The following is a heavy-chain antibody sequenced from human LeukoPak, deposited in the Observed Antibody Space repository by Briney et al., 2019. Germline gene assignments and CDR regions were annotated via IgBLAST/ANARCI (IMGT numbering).Heavy chain of an antibody. CDR2: INPNSGGT. CDR1: GYTFTGDY. D-gene: IGHD2-8*01. Sequence: GASVKLSCKASGYTFTGDYIHWVRQAPRQGLEWMGWINPNSGGTTYAQHSQGRVTMTWTPPITTAYLARRRLRPDAPPGFYFGNGNGRGDHWGRKTLVSVSS. V-gene: IGHV1-2*02. CDR3: GNGNGRGDH. J-gene: IGHJ4*02.